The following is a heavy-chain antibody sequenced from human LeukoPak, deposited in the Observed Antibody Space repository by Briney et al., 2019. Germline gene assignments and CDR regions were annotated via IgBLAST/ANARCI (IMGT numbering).Heavy chain of an antibody. CDR2: INPNSGGT. Sequence: ASVKVSCKASGYTFTGYYMHWVRQAPGQGLEWMGWINPNSGGTNYAQKFQGRVTMTRDTSINTAYMELSRLRSDDTAVYYCASLDPTGTTGGQGYWGQGTLVTVSS. CDR1: GYTFTGYY. D-gene: IGHD1-7*01. CDR3: ASLDPTGTTGGQGY. J-gene: IGHJ4*02. V-gene: IGHV1-2*02.